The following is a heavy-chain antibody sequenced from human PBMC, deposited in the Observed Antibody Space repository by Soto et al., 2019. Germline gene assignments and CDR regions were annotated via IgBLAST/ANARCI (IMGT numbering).Heavy chain of an antibody. V-gene: IGHV4-39*01. CDR3: AGRRAGDYYFDY. D-gene: IGHD1-26*01. CDR2: IYYTGST. CDR1: GGYVSSGSYY. J-gene: IGHJ4*02. Sequence: SETLSLTCTVSGGYVSSGSYYWGWIRQPPGKGLEWIGTIYYTGSTSYSPSLKSRVTISVDTSKTQFSLNLKSVTAADTAVYYCAGRRAGDYYFDYWGQGTLVTVSS.